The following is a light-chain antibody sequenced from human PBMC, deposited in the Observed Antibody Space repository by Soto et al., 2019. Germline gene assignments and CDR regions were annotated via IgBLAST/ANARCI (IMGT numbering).Light chain of an antibody. CDR3: SSYTSSSTRV. CDR2: EVS. Sequence: SALTQPASVSGSPGQSITISCTGTSSDVGGYNYVSWYQQHPGKAPKLMIYEVSNRPSGVSNRFSGSKSGNTASLTISGLQAEDEADYYCSSYTSSSTRVFGGGTQLTV. CDR1: SSDVGGYNY. J-gene: IGLJ3*02. V-gene: IGLV2-14*01.